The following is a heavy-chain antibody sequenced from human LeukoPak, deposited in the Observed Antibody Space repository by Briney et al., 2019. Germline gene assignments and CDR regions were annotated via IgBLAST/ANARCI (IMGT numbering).Heavy chain of an antibody. CDR3: AELGITMIGGV. D-gene: IGHD3-10*02. CDR1: GFTFSSYW. CDR2: IDSDGSST. Sequence: GGSLRLSCAASGFTFSSYWMHWVRQAPGKGLVWVSRIDSDGSSTSYADSVKGRFTISRDNAKNSLYLQMNSLRAEDTAVYYCAELGITMIGGVWGKGTTVTISS. J-gene: IGHJ6*04. V-gene: IGHV3-74*01.